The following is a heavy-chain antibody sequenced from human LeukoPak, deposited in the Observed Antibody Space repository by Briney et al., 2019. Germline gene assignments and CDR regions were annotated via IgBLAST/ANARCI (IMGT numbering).Heavy chain of an antibody. CDR1: GGSISSYY. Sequence: SETLSLTCTVSGGSISSYYWSWIRQPPGKGLEWIGYIYYSGSTNYNPSLKSRVTISVDTSKNQFSLKLSSVTAADTAVYYCARAKGTYYYDSSGYSLPGAFDIWGQGTMVTVSS. CDR3: ARAKGTYYYDSSGYSLPGAFDI. V-gene: IGHV4-59*12. CDR2: IYYSGST. J-gene: IGHJ3*02. D-gene: IGHD3-22*01.